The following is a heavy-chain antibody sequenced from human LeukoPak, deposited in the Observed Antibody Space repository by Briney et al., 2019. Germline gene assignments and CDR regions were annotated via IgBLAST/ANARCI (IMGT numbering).Heavy chain of an antibody. CDR2: ISAYNGNT. Sequence: ASVKVSCKASGYTFTSYGISWVRQAPGQGLEWMGWISAYNGNTNYAQRLQGRVTMTTDTSTSTAYMELRSLRSDDTAVYYCARDHQRSSGWYGGFDYWGQGTLVTVSS. J-gene: IGHJ4*02. CDR3: ARDHQRSSGWYGGFDY. D-gene: IGHD6-19*01. V-gene: IGHV1-18*01. CDR1: GYTFTSYG.